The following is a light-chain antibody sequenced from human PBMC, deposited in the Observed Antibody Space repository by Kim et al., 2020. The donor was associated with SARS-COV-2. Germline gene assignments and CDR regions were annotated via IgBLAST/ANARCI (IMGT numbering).Light chain of an antibody. Sequence: DIVLTQSPSTLSLSPGERATLSCRASQSVSSSLAWYQQRPGQTPRLLIYGASTRATGIRDRFSGSGSGTDFILTISRLEPEDFAIYYCQQYADSSLSFGGGTKLEIK. CDR1: QSVSSS. CDR2: GAS. CDR3: QQYADSSLS. J-gene: IGKJ4*01. V-gene: IGKV3-20*01.